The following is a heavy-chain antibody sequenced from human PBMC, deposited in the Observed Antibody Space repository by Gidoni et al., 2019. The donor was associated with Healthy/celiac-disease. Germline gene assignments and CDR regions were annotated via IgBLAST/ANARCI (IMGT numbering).Heavy chain of an antibody. CDR3: AKDRSFTMVRGVGYYYGMDV. CDR2: ISGSGGST. J-gene: IGHJ6*02. D-gene: IGHD3-10*01. CDR1: GFTISSYA. V-gene: IGHV3-23*01. Sequence: EVQLLESGGGLVQPGGSLRLSCAASGFTISSYAMSWVRQAPGKGLEWVSAISGSGGSTYYADSVKGRFTISRDNSKNTLYLQMNSLRAEDTAVYYCAKDRSFTMVRGVGYYYGMDVWGQGTTVTVSS.